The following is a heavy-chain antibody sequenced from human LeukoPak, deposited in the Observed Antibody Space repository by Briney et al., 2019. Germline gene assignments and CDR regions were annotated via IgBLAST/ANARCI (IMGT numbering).Heavy chain of an antibody. CDR2: IYYSGST. J-gene: IGHJ1*01. CDR1: GGSISSYY. CDR3: ARGQSSGWILLTETAEYFQH. V-gene: IGHV4-59*01. D-gene: IGHD6-19*01. Sequence: SETLSLTCTVSGGSISSYYWSWIRQPPGKGLEWIGYIYYSGSTNYNPSLKSRVTISVDTSKNQFSLKLSSVTAADTAVYYCARGQSSGWILLTETAEYFQHWGQGTLVTVSS.